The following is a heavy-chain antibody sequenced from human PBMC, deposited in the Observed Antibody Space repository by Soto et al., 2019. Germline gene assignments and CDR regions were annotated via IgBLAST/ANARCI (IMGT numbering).Heavy chain of an antibody. Sequence: QVQLVQSGAEVKKPGASVKVSCKASGYTFTSYGISWVRQAPGQGLEWMGWISAYNGNTNYAQKLQGRVTMTTDTSTSTAYMELRSLGSDDTAVYYCALVVPAALRLPQYDYWGQGTLVTVSS. CDR3: ALVVPAALRLPQYDY. D-gene: IGHD2-2*02. V-gene: IGHV1-18*01. J-gene: IGHJ4*02. CDR1: GYTFTSYG. CDR2: ISAYNGNT.